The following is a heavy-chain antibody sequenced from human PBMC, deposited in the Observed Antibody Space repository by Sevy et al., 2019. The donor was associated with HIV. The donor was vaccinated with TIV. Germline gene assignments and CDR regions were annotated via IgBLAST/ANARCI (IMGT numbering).Heavy chain of an antibody. J-gene: IGHJ3*02. V-gene: IGHV3-9*01. CDR2: ISWNGGSR. Sequence: GGSLRLSCAAPRFIFDDYAMHWVRQAPGKGLEWVSGISWNGGSRGYADSVKGRFTISRDNAKSSLYLQMNSLRAEDTALYYCVKDRSSMIVGSGAFDIWGQGTMVTVSS. CDR1: RFIFDDYA. D-gene: IGHD3-22*01. CDR3: VKDRSSMIVGSGAFDI.